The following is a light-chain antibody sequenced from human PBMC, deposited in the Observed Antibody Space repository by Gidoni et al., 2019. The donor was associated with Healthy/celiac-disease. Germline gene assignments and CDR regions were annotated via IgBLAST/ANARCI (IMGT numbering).Light chain of an antibody. J-gene: IGLJ1*01. CDR1: IYNNGSNY. CDR3: AAWDDSLSALYV. Sequence: QSVLTQPPSSSGPPGPRVTISCSGSIYNNGSNYVYWYQQLPGTAPKLLIYRNNQRPSGVPDRFSGSKSGTSASLAISGLRSEDEADYYCAAWDDSLSALYVFGTGTKVTVL. V-gene: IGLV1-47*01. CDR2: RNN.